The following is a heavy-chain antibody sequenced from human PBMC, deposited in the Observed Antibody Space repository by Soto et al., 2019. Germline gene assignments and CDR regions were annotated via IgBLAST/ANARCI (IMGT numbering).Heavy chain of an antibody. CDR3: ARELTTVVSGFDY. CDR2: ISYDGSNK. D-gene: IGHD4-17*01. CDR1: GFTFSSYA. Sequence: QVQLVESGGGVVQPGRSLRLSCAASGFTFSSYAMHWVRQAPGKGLEWVAVISYDGSNKYYADSVKGRFTISRDNSKNTLYLQMNSLRAEDTAVYYCARELTTVVSGFDYWGQGTLVTVSS. V-gene: IGHV3-30-3*01. J-gene: IGHJ4*02.